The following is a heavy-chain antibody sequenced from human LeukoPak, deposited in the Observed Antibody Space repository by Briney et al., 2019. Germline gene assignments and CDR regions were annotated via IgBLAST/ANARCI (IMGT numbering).Heavy chain of an antibody. Sequence: PSETLSLTCAVYRGSFSDHYWSWIRQPPGKGLEWIGEINHSGITNHNPSLKSRVTISVDTSKNEISLKVSSVSAADTAVYYCASVAMATTNFDYWGQGILVTVSS. V-gene: IGHV4-34*01. CDR1: RGSFSDHY. CDR2: INHSGIT. J-gene: IGHJ4*02. D-gene: IGHD5-24*01. CDR3: ASVAMATTNFDY.